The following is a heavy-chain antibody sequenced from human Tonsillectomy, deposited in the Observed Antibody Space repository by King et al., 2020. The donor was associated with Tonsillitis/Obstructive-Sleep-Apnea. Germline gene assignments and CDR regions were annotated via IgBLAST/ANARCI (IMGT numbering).Heavy chain of an antibody. CDR2: INPNNGGT. Sequence: QLVQSGAEVKKPGASVKVSCEASGYTLTAYYLHWVRQAPGQGLEWMGWINPNNGGTNYAQNFQGSVTMTRDTSISTAYMELSRLRSDETAVYYCARSPGGTVAFDIWGQGTMVTVSS. J-gene: IGHJ3*02. CDR3: ARSPGGTVAFDI. V-gene: IGHV1-2*04. D-gene: IGHD2-8*02. CDR1: GYTLTAYY.